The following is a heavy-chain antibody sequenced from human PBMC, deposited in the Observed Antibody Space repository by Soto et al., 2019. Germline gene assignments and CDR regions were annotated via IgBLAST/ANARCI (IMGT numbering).Heavy chain of an antibody. D-gene: IGHD5-18*01. CDR2: ISYDGSNK. J-gene: IGHJ6*02. Sequence: PGGSLRLFCVASGFTLTTSTMNWVRQAPGKGLEWVAVISYDGSNKYYADSVKGRFTISRDNSKNTLYLQMNSLRAEDTAVYYCAKAGSYGSNYYYYGMDVWGQGTTVTVSS. CDR3: AKAGSYGSNYYYYGMDV. V-gene: IGHV3-30*18. CDR1: GFTLTTST.